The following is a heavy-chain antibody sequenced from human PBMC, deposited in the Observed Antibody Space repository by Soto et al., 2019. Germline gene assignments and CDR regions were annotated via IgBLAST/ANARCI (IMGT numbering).Heavy chain of an antibody. D-gene: IGHD3-9*01. V-gene: IGHV4-34*01. J-gene: IGHJ4*02. CDR1: GGSFSGYY. CDR3: ARGMDYDILTGYYGLDY. CDR2: INHSGST. Sequence: SETVSLTCAVYGGSFSGYYWSWIRQPPGKGLEWIGEINHSGSTNYNPSLKSRVTISVDTSKNQFSLKLSPVTAADTAVYYCARGMDYDILTGYYGLDYWGQGTLVTVSS.